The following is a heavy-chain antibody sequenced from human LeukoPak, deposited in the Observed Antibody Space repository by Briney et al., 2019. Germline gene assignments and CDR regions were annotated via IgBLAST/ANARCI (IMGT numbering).Heavy chain of an antibody. CDR2: ISHTGLT. D-gene: IGHD1-1*01. Sequence: SETLSLTCAVYGGSFSGYYWTLIRQTPGKGLEWIGEISHTGLTGSNPSLKSRVTIFVDSSKRQFSLRMTSVTAADTGVYYCARVPDITARPCDTWGPGTLVTVSS. CDR1: GGSFSGYY. CDR3: ARVPDITARPCDT. V-gene: IGHV4-34*01. J-gene: IGHJ5*02.